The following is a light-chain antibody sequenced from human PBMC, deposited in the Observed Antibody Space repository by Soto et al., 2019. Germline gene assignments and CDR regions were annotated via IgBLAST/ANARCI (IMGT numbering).Light chain of an antibody. V-gene: IGKV3-11*01. CDR2: DAS. J-gene: IGKJ1*01. Sequence: EIVLTQSPATLSLSPGERATLSCRASQSVSSYLAWYQQKPGQAPRLLIFDASNRATGIPARLSGSGSGTDFTLTITSLEPEDLAVYYCQQRYNWPWTFGQGTKVDIK. CDR3: QQRYNWPWT. CDR1: QSVSSY.